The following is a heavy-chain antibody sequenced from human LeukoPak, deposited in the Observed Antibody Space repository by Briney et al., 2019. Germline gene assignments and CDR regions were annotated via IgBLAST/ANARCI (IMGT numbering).Heavy chain of an antibody. J-gene: IGHJ3*02. V-gene: IGHV3-23*01. Sequence: GGSLRLSCAASGFTFSSYAMSWVRQAPGKGLEWVSAISGSGGSTYYADSVKGRFTISRDNSKNTLYLQMNSLRAEDTALYYCAKDYLTIFGVVGAFDIWGQGTMVTVSS. CDR1: GFTFSSYA. D-gene: IGHD3-3*01. CDR3: AKDYLTIFGVVGAFDI. CDR2: ISGSGGST.